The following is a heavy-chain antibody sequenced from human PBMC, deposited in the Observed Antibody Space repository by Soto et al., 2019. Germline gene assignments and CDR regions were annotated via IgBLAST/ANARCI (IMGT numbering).Heavy chain of an antibody. Sequence: SGTLSLSCTVSGGSISSYYLSWIRQPPGKGLEWIGYIYYSGSTKYNPSLKGRVTISVDTSKNQFSLKLSSVTAADTAVYYCARTAAAVAWFDPWGQGTLVTVSS. J-gene: IGHJ5*02. CDR3: ARTAAAVAWFDP. V-gene: IGHV4-59*01. D-gene: IGHD6-13*01. CDR1: GGSISSYY. CDR2: IYYSGST.